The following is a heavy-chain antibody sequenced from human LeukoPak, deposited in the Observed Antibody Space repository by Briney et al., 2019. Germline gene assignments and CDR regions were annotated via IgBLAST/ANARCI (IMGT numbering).Heavy chain of an antibody. CDR2: IRYDGSNK. V-gene: IGHV3-30*02. CDR3: AKITGYYDSSGYSYFDY. CDR1: GFTFSSYG. Sequence: GGSLRLSCAASGFTFSSYGMHWVRQAPGKGLEWVAFIRYDGSNKYYADSVKGRFTISRDNSKNTLYLQMNSLRAEDTAVYYCAKITGYYDSSGYSYFDYWGQGTLVTVSS. D-gene: IGHD3-22*01. J-gene: IGHJ4*02.